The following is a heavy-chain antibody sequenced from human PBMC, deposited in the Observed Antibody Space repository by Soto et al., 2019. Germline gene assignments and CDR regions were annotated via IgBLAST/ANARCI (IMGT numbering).Heavy chain of an antibody. D-gene: IGHD5-18*01. Sequence: ESGPTLVNPTQTLTLTCTFSGFSLSTSGVGVGWIRQPPGKALEWLALIYWDDDKRYSPSLKSRLTITKDTSKNQVVLTMTNMDTXXXXXXYCAYSTAGYSYGYIAXPXXXYXXQGTXVTVS. CDR3: AYSTAGYSYGYIAXPXXXY. J-gene: IGHJ4*02. V-gene: IGHV2-5*02. CDR1: GFSLSTSGVG. CDR2: IYWDDDK.